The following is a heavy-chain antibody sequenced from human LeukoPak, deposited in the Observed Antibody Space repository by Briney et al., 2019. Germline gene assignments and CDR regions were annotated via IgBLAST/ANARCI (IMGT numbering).Heavy chain of an antibody. D-gene: IGHD3-22*01. Sequence: ASVKVSCKASGYTFTTYAIHWVRQAPGQRLEWMGWINVGNANTKYSQKLQGRVTITRDTSASTAYMELSTLRSEDTAVCYCARVPYYYDNNWFDPWGQGTLVTVSS. CDR2: INVGNANT. V-gene: IGHV1-3*01. CDR3: ARVPYYYDNNWFDP. J-gene: IGHJ5*02. CDR1: GYTFTTYA.